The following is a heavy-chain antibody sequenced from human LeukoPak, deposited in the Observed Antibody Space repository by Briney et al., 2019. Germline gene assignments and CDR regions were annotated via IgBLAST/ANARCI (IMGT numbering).Heavy chain of an antibody. CDR2: ISWNSGSI. J-gene: IGHJ3*02. V-gene: IGHV3-9*03. Sequence: QPGGSLRLSCAAYGFTFDDYAMHWVRQAPGEGLEWVSGISWNSGSIGYADSVKGRFTISRDNAKNSLYLQMNSLRAEDMALYYCAKDSGRDAFDIWGRRTMVTVSS. CDR1: GFTFDDYA. CDR3: AKDSGRDAFDI.